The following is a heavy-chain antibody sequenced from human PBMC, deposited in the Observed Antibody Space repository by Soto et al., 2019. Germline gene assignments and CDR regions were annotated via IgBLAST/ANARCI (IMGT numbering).Heavy chain of an antibody. Sequence: SETLSLTCTVSGGSISSGGYYWSWIRQHPGKGLEWIGYIYYSGSTYYNPSLKSRVTISVDTSKNQFSLKLSSVTAADTAVYYCARGHDSSTTDYWGQGTLVTVSS. J-gene: IGHJ4*02. CDR3: ARGHDSSTTDY. CDR1: GGSISSGGYY. V-gene: IGHV4-31*03. D-gene: IGHD3-22*01. CDR2: IYYSGST.